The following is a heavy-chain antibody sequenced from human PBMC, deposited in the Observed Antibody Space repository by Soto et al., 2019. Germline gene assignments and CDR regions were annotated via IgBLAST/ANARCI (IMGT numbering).Heavy chain of an antibody. CDR1: GFTFSSYG. D-gene: IGHD4-17*01. CDR3: AKDLLYGDYRTADY. V-gene: IGHV3-30*18. J-gene: IGHJ4*02. Sequence: QVQLVESGGGVVQPGRSLRLSCAASGFTFSSYGMHWVRQAPGKGLEWVAVISYDGSNKYYADSVKGRFTISRDNSKNTLHLQMNSLRAEDTAVYYCAKDLLYGDYRTADYWGQGTLVTVSS. CDR2: ISYDGSNK.